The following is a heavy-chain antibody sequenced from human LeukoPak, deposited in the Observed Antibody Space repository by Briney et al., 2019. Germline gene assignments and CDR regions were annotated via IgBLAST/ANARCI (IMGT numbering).Heavy chain of an antibody. J-gene: IGHJ4*02. D-gene: IGHD3-22*01. CDR3: AREGTMIVVVITNNLIFGY. V-gene: IGHV1-69*04. CDR1: GYTFTSYG. CDR2: IIPILGIA. Sequence: SVKVSCKASGYTFTSYGISWVRQAPGQGLEWMGRIIPILGIANYAQKFQGRVTITADKSTSTAYMELSSLRSEDTAVYYCAREGTMIVVVITNNLIFGYWGQGTLVTVSS.